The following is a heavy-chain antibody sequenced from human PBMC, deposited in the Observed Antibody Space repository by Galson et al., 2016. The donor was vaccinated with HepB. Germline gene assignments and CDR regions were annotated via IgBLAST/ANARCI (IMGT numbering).Heavy chain of an antibody. D-gene: IGHD3-22*01. CDR2: INAGNGKT. CDR1: GYTFRSYA. V-gene: IGHV1-3*01. J-gene: IGHJ6*02. CDR3: ARAMRYYDSSGYPSVGMDV. Sequence: SVKVSCKASGYTFRSYAMHWVRQAPGQRLEWMAWINAGNGKTKSSERFQGRVTITRDTSASTAYMELISLRSEDTAVYYCARAMRYYDSSGYPSVGMDVWGQGTTVTVSS.